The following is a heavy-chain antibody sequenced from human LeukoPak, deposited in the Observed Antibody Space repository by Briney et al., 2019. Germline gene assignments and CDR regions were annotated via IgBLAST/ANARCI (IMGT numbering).Heavy chain of an antibody. V-gene: IGHV1-18*04. CDR1: GYTFTGYY. CDR2: ISAYNGNT. D-gene: IGHD3-16*02. CDR3: ARDLRLGELSLLY. J-gene: IGHJ4*02. Sequence: ASVKVSCKASGYTFTGYYMHWVRQAPGQGLEWMGWISAYNGNTNYAQKLQGRVTMTTDTSTSTAYMELRSLRSDDTAVYYCARDLRLGELSLLYWGQGTLVTVSS.